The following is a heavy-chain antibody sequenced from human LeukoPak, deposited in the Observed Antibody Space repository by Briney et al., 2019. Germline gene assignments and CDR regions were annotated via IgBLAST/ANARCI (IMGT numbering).Heavy chain of an antibody. CDR2: INHSGST. CDR1: GGSFSGYY. D-gene: IGHD6-13*01. Sequence: SETLSLTCAVYGGSFSGYYWSWIRQPPGKGLEWIGEINHSGSTNYNPSLKSRATISVDTSKNQFSLKLSSVTAADTAVYYCARGIARHWYFDLWGRGTLVTVSS. V-gene: IGHV4-34*01. J-gene: IGHJ2*01. CDR3: ARGIARHWYFDL.